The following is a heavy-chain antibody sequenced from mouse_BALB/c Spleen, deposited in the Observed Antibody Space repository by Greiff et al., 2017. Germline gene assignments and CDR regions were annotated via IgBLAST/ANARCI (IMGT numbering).Heavy chain of an antibody. J-gene: IGHJ2*01. D-gene: IGHD1-1*02. Sequence: EVKLMESGGGLVKPGGSLKLSCAASGFTFSIYAMSWVRQSPEKRLEWVAEISSGGSYTYYPDTVTGRFTISRDNAKNTLYLEMSSLRSEDTAMYYCARRGGNQFFFDYWGQGTTLTVSS. V-gene: IGHV5-9-4*01. CDR1: GFTFSIYA. CDR3: ARRGGNQFFFDY. CDR2: ISSGGSYT.